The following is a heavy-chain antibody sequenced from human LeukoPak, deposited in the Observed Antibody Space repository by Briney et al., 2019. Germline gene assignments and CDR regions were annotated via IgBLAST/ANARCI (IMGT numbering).Heavy chain of an antibody. V-gene: IGHV3-23*01. CDR2: VSGSGGST. CDR3: AKSASAAGRTYFDS. Sequence: PGGSLRLSCAASGFTFSSYAMSWVRQAPGKGLEWVSEVSGSGGSTYYADSVKGRFTISRDNSKNTLYLQMNSLRAEDTALYYCAKSASAAGRTYFDSWGQGTLVTVSS. J-gene: IGHJ4*02. D-gene: IGHD6-13*01. CDR1: GFTFSSYA.